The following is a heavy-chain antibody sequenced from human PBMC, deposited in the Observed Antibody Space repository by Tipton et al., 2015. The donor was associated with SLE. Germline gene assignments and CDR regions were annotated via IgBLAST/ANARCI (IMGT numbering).Heavy chain of an antibody. D-gene: IGHD5/OR15-5a*01. CDR2: IYYSGST. CDR1: GGSISSYY. V-gene: IGHV4-59*01. CDR3: ARTPASNYYYYYMDV. Sequence: TLSLTCTVSGGSISSYYWSWIRQPPGKGLEWIGYIYYSGSTNYNPSLKSRVTISVDTSKNQFSLNLSSVTAADTAVYYCARTPASNYYYYYMDVWGKGTTVTVSS. J-gene: IGHJ6*03.